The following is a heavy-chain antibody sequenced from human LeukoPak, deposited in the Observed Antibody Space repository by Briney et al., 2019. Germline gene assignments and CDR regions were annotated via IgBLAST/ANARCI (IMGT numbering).Heavy chain of an antibody. Sequence: PGGSLRLSCAASGLTFSRYWLTWVRQAPGKGLEWVANINQDGSEKNYVDSVKDRFTISRDNAKSSLYLQMNSLRDEDTAVYHCVSRGCTANACFVSSFNCFDHWGQGSLVTVSS. D-gene: IGHD2-8*02. J-gene: IGHJ4*02. CDR1: GLTFSRYW. V-gene: IGHV3-7*03. CDR2: INQDGSEK. CDR3: VSRGCTANACFVSSFNCFDH.